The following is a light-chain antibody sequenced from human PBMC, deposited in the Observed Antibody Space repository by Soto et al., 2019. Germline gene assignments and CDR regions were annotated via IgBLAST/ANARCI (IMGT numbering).Light chain of an antibody. CDR2: DAS. CDR1: QSISHF. J-gene: IGKJ5*01. V-gene: IGKV3-11*01. CDR3: QQRSTWPPIT. Sequence: EIVLTQSPATLSLSPGERATLSCWASQSISHFLAWYQQRPGQAPRLLIYDASNRATGIPTRFSGSGSETDFTLTISSLEPEDFAVYYCQQRSTWPPITFGQGTRLEIK.